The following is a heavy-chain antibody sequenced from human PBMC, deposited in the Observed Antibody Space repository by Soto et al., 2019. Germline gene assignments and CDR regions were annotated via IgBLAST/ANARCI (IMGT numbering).Heavy chain of an antibody. V-gene: IGHV1-18*01. CDR1: GYTFTSYG. J-gene: IGHJ5*02. Sequence: ASVKVSCKASGYTFTSYGISWVRQAPGQGLEWMGWISAYNGNTNYAQKLQGRVTMTTDTSTSTAYMELRSLRSDDTAVYYCARGPGGYCSSTSCPRNWFDPWGQGTLATVSS. CDR3: ARGPGGYCSSTSCPRNWFDP. CDR2: ISAYNGNT. D-gene: IGHD2-2*01.